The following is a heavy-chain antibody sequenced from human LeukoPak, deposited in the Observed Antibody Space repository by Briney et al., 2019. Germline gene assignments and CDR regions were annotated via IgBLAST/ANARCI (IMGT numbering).Heavy chain of an antibody. CDR1: GFTFGDYA. CDR2: IRSKAYGGTT. Sequence: PGGSLRLSCTASGFTFGDYAMSWLRQAPGKGLEWVGFIRSKAYGGTTEYAASVKGRFTISRDDSKSIAYLQMNSLKTEDTAVYYCTRDIMYYYDSSGYYYGYWGQGTLVTVSS. V-gene: IGHV3-49*03. CDR3: TRDIMYYYDSSGYYYGY. D-gene: IGHD3-22*01. J-gene: IGHJ4*02.